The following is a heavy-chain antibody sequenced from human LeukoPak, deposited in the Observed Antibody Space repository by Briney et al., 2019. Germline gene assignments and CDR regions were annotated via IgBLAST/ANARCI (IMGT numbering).Heavy chain of an antibody. Sequence: PGGSHRLSCAASGFTFSNYWMTWVRQAPGKGLEWVADIKQDGSEKLYVKSVRGRFTISRDNAKMSLFLQMNSLRAEDTAVYYCARDNGVVHGVYYMDVWCMGTAVTVS. V-gene: IGHV3-7*01. CDR1: GFTFSNYW. CDR3: ARDNGVVHGVYYMDV. J-gene: IGHJ6*03. CDR2: IKQDGSEK. D-gene: IGHD3-3*01.